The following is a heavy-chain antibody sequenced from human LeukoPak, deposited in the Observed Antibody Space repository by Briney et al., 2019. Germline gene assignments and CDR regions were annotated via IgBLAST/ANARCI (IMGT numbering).Heavy chain of an antibody. CDR1: GFTFSSYA. J-gene: IGHJ4*02. D-gene: IGHD3-10*01. CDR2: ISYDGSNK. CDR3: ARSGAKVRGVIIFLSY. V-gene: IGHV3-30*04. Sequence: GGSLRLSCAASGFTFSSYAMHWVRQAPGKGLEWVAVISYDGSNKYYADSVKGRFTISRDNSKNTLYLQMNSLRAEDTAVYYCARSGAKVRGVIIFLSYWGQGTLVTVSS.